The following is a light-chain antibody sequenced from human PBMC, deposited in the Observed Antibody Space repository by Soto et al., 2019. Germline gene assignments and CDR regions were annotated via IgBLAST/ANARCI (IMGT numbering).Light chain of an antibody. J-gene: IGKJ1*01. CDR2: VAS. CDR3: QQYNNWHRT. CDR1: QRVSSN. Sequence: LLTQSPATVSVSPGGGAALSCRGGQRVSSNLAWYQQKPGQAPRLLIYVASTRATGIPARFSGSGSGTEFTLTISSLQSADFAVSYCQQYNNWHRTFGQGTKVDIK. V-gene: IGKV3-15*01.